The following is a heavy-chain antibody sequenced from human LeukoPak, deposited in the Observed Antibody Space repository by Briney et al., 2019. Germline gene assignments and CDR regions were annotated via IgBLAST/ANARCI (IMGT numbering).Heavy chain of an antibody. CDR2: INSDVSGT. V-gene: IGHV3-74*01. D-gene: IGHD3-22*01. CDR1: GFTFSIYW. CDR3: ARDGYYDSSGYSLLTT. J-gene: IGHJ5*02. Sequence: GGSLRLSCAASGFTFSIYWIHWVRQGPGKGLGWGSRINSDVSGTTYAESVKGRFTIYKDNAKNTLYVQMNSLRAEDTAVYYCARDGYYDSSGYSLLTTWGQGTLVTVSS.